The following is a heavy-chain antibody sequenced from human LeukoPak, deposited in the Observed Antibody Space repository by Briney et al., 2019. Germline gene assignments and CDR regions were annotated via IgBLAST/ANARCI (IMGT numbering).Heavy chain of an antibody. CDR1: GFTFSGYW. V-gene: IGHV3-74*01. Sequence: PGGSLRLSCAASGFTFSGYWMHWVRQAPGKGLVWVSRINSVGSSTSYADSVKGRFTISRDNAKNTMYLQMNSLRVEGTAVYYCAREDCSGGSCSFDYWGQGTLVTVSS. J-gene: IGHJ4*02. CDR2: INSVGSST. CDR3: AREDCSGGSCSFDY. D-gene: IGHD2-15*01.